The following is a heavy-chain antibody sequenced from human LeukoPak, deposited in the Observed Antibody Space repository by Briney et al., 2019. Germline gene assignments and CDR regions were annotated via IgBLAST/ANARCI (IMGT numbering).Heavy chain of an antibody. D-gene: IGHD2/OR15-2a*01. J-gene: IGHJ4*02. V-gene: IGHV3-23*01. Sequence: GGSLRLSCAACGFTSTIYAMSSVPQAPGKGLEWVSSINAYGGNTYYVDSVKGRFTISRDNSKNTLYLQMHSLRVEDTAVYYCASILFGFGSDYGGQGTLVTVSS. CDR1: GFTSTIYA. CDR2: INAYGGNT. CDR3: ASILFGFGSDY.